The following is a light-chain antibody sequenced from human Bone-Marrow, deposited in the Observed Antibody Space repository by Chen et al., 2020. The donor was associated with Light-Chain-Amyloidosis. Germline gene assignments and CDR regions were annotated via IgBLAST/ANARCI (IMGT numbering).Light chain of an antibody. V-gene: IGLV3-21*02. CDR2: DDS. Sequence: YVLTQPSSVSMAPGQTTTIACGGNNIGYTSVPWYQQTPGQAPLLVVYDDSDRPSGIPERLSGSNSGNTATLTISRVEAGDEADYYGQVWDRSSDRPVFGGGTKLTVL. J-gene: IGLJ3*02. CDR3: QVWDRSSDRPV. CDR1: NIGYTS.